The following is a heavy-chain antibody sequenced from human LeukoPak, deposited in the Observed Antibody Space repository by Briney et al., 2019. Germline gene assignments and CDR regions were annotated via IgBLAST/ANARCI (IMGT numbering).Heavy chain of an antibody. Sequence: PGGSLRLSCAASGFTFSSYEMNWVRQAPGKGLEWVSYISTSVSTTYYADSVKGRFTISRDNGKNSLYLHMSSLRDADTAVYYCARYGRLGGESFDYWGQGTLVTVSS. D-gene: IGHD2-21*01. CDR3: ARYGRLGGESFDY. CDR1: GFTFSSYE. J-gene: IGHJ4*02. CDR2: ISTSVSTT. V-gene: IGHV3-48*03.